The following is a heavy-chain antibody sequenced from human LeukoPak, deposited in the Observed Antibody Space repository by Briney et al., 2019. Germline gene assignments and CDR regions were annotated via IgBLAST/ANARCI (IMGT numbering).Heavy chain of an antibody. J-gene: IGHJ3*02. V-gene: IGHV1-18*01. CDR3: ARDRDSGPPRDAFDI. CDR1: GYTFTNYG. Sequence: ASVKVSCKASGYTFTNYGISWVRQAPGQGLEWMGWISAYNGNTNYAQKLQGRVTMTTDTSTSTAYMELRSLRSDDTAVYYCARDRDSGPPRDAFDIWGQGTMVTVSS. CDR2: ISAYNGNT. D-gene: IGHD2-21*01.